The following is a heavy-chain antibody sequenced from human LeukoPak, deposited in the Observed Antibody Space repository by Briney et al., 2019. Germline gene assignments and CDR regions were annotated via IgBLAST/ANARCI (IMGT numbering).Heavy chain of an antibody. CDR2: IDEEGRTI. J-gene: IGHJ4*01. V-gene: IGHV3-74*01. CDR3: GRNIVGGLGVYFDS. D-gene: IGHD3-16*01. Sequence: PGGSLRLSCAASGFPFSSYWMHWVRQVAGKGLVWVSRIDEEGRTINYADSVKGRFTISRDNAKNTVYLQMSSLRAEDTAVYYCGRNIVGGLGVYFDSWGYGALVTVSS. CDR1: GFPFSSYW.